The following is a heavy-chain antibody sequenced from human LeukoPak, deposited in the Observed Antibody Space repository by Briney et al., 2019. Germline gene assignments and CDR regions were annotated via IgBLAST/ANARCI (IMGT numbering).Heavy chain of an antibody. V-gene: IGHV4-34*01. J-gene: IGHJ6*03. CDR3: ARAMVRGVISYYYYYMDV. CDR1: GGSVSCYY. D-gene: IGHD3-10*01. CDR2: INHSGST. Sequence: SETLSLTCAVYGGSVSCYYWSWIRQPPGKGLEWIGEINHSGSTNYNPSLKSRVTISVDTSKNQFSLKLSSVTAADTAVYYCARAMVRGVISYYYYYMDVWGKGTTVTVSS.